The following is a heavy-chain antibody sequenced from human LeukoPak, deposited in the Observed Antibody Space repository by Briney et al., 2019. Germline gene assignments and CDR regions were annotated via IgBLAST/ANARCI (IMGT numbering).Heavy chain of an antibody. V-gene: IGHV3-33*01. Sequence: YADSVKGRFTISRDNSKNTLCLQMNSLRAEDTAVYYCARHLRNFGYWGQGTLVTVSS. J-gene: IGHJ4*02. CDR3: ARHLRNFGY.